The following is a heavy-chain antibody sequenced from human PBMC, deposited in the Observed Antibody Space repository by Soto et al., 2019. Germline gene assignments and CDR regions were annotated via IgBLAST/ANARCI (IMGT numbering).Heavy chain of an antibody. CDR2: ISSSSSYI. V-gene: IGHV3-21*01. CDR3: ARDRRELHYYYYGMDV. CDR1: GFTFSSYS. Sequence: PGVSLRLSCAASGFTFSSYSMNWVRQAPGKGLEWVSSISSSSSYIYYADSVKGRFTISRDNAKNSLYLQMNSLRAEDTAVYYCARDRRELHYYYYGMDVWGQGTTVTVSS. J-gene: IGHJ6*02. D-gene: IGHD1-26*01.